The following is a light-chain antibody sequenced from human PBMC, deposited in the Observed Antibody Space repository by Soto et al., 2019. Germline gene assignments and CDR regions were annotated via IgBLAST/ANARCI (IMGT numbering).Light chain of an antibody. Sequence: QSALTQPAFVSGAPGQSITISCTGTSSDVGDYDYVSWYQQYAGKAPKMIIYEVSNRPSGVSNRFSGSKSGNSASLTIAGLHADDEADYYCSSYRSSNTLLFGGGTKLTVL. CDR1: SSDVGDYDY. J-gene: IGLJ2*01. CDR2: EVS. CDR3: SSYRSSNTLL. V-gene: IGLV2-14*01.